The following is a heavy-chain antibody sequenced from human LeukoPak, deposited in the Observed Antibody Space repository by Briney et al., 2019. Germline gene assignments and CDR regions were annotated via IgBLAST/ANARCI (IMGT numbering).Heavy chain of an antibody. CDR2: MNPNSGNT. Sequence: WASVKVSCKASGYTFTSYDINWVRQATGQGLEWMGWMNPNSGNTGYAQKFQGRVTMTRNTSISTAYMELSSLRSEDTAVCYCARELYCSGGSCYPANWFDPWGQGTLVTVSS. J-gene: IGHJ5*02. D-gene: IGHD2-15*01. CDR3: ARELYCSGGSCYPANWFDP. V-gene: IGHV1-8*01. CDR1: GYTFTSYD.